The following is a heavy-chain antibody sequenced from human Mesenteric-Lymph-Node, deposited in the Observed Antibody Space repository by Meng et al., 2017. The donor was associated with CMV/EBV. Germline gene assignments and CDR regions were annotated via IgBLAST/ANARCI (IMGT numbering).Heavy chain of an antibody. Sequence: ASVKVSCKASGYTFTSYDINWVRQATGQGLEWMGWMNPNSGNTGYAQKFQGRVTITRNTSISTAYMELRSLRSEDTAVYYCARGRRYCSSTSCSVRFDPWGQGTLVTVSS. CDR1: GYTFTSYD. CDR3: ARGRRYCSSTSCSVRFDP. D-gene: IGHD2-2*01. V-gene: IGHV1-8*03. J-gene: IGHJ5*02. CDR2: MNPNSGNT.